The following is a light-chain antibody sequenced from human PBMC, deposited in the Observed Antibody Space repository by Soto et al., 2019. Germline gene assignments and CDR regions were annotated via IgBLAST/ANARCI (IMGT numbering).Light chain of an antibody. J-gene: IGLJ3*02. V-gene: IGLV4-69*01. CDR3: QTWGTGIPWV. CDR1: SGHSSYV. Sequence: QLVLTQSPSASASLGASVKLTCTLSSGHSSYVIAWHQQQPEKGPRYLMKLNSDGSHSKGDGIPDRFSGSSSGAERYLTISSLQSEDEADYYCQTWGTGIPWVFGGGTQLTVL. CDR2: LNSDGSH.